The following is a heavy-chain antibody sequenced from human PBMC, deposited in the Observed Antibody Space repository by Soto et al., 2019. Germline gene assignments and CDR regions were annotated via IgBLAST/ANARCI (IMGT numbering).Heavy chain of an antibody. CDR2: ISAYNGNA. D-gene: IGHD3-10*01. Sequence: QVQLVQSGAEVRKPGASVKVSCKASGYTFTSYGISWVRQAPGQGLEWMGWISAYNGNADYAPKFQGRVIMTTDTSTNTAYMELRSLRSADTAVYYCARSYISRPFYMDVWGKGTTVTVSS. J-gene: IGHJ6*03. V-gene: IGHV1-18*01. CDR3: ARSYISRPFYMDV. CDR1: GYTFTSYG.